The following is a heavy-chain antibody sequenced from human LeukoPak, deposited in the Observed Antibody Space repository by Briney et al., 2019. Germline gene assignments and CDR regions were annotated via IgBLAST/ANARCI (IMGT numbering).Heavy chain of an antibody. J-gene: IGHJ4*02. CDR2: MNPNSGNT. Sequence: ASVTVSCKASGYTFTSYDINWVRHAPGQGLEWMGWMNPNSGNTGYAQKFQGRVTMTRDTSISTANMELSSLRSEDTAVYYCARVSKVLSYYYGSGSYSDFGYWGQGTQVTVSS. CDR1: GYTFTSYD. D-gene: IGHD3-10*01. V-gene: IGHV1-8*01. CDR3: ARVSKVLSYYYGSGSYSDFGY.